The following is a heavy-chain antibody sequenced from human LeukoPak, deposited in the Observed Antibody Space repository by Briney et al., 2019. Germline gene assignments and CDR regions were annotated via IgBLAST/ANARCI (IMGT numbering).Heavy chain of an antibody. CDR2: VSHNGGLT. Sequence: GGSLRLSCAASGFTFIQHSMNWIRQAPGKGLEWVAVVSHNGGLTFYADSVRGRFTISRDNSKNMHYLQTNNMTPGDTAVYFCAREMTRKGEFDFWGRGTLVTVSS. CDR3: AREMTRKGEFDF. V-gene: IGHV3-30*04. J-gene: IGHJ4*01. CDR1: GFTFIQHS. D-gene: IGHD1-26*01.